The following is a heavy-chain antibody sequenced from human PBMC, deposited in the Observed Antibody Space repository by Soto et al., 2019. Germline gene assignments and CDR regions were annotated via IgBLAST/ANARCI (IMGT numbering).Heavy chain of an antibody. CDR2: ISAYNGNT. CDR3: ASDTHITFFGVVPLFRMDV. V-gene: IGHV1-18*01. D-gene: IGHD3-3*01. Sequence: ASVKVSCKASGYTFTSYGISWVRQAPGQGLEWMGWISAYNGNTNYAQKLQGRVTMTTDTSTSTAYMELRSLRSDDTALYYCASDTHITFFGVVPLFRMDVWG. CDR1: GYTFTSYG. J-gene: IGHJ6*02.